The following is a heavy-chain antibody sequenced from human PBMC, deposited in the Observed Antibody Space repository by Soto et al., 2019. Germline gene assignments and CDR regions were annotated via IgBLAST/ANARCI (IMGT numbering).Heavy chain of an antibody. CDR3: ARRRDIVVVVAATPATLNAFDI. CDR2: IYPGDSDT. Sequence: PGESLKISCKGSGYSFTSFWIGWVRQMPGKGLEWMGIIYPGDSDTRYSPSFQGQVTISADKSISTAYLQWSSLKASDTAMYYCARRRDIVVVVAATPATLNAFDIWGQGTMVT. CDR1: GYSFTSFW. V-gene: IGHV5-51*01. J-gene: IGHJ3*02. D-gene: IGHD2-15*01.